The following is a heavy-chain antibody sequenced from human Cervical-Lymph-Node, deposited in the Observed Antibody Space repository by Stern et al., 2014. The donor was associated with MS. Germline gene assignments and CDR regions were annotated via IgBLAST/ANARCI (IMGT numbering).Heavy chain of an antibody. D-gene: IGHD2-21*02. Sequence: EVQLVESGGGLVQPGESLKLSCAVSGFTFNSYWMSWVRQAPGKGLEWVANTNEDGSQRHYVDSVKGRFTISSDKTRTTLYLQMNNLRDDDTAVYYCARIMATAAYWGQGALVIVSA. CDR1: GFTFNSYW. V-gene: IGHV3-7*01. CDR2: TNEDGSQR. J-gene: IGHJ4*02. CDR3: ARIMATAAY.